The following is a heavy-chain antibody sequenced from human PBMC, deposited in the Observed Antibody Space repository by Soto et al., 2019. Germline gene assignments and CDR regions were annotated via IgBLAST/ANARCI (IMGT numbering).Heavy chain of an antibody. J-gene: IGHJ4*02. CDR2: INHSGST. Sequence: PSETLSLTCAVYGGSFSGYYWSWIRQPPGKGLEWIGEINHSGSTNYNPSLKSRVTISVDTSKNQFSLKLSSVTAADTAVYYCARNVRGVPDYWGQGTLVTVSS. D-gene: IGHD3-10*01. CDR1: GGSFSGYY. V-gene: IGHV4-34*01. CDR3: ARNVRGVPDY.